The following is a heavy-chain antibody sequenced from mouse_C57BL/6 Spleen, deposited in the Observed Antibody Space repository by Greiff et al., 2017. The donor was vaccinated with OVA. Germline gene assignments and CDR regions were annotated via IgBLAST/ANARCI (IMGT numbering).Heavy chain of an antibody. Sequence: VQLKESGPGLVKPSQSLSLTCSVTGYSITSGYYWNWIRQFPGNKLEWMGYISYDGSNNYNPSLKNRISITRDTSKNQFFLKLNSVTTEDTATYYCAREWIITTVGNYFDYWGQGTTLTVSS. V-gene: IGHV3-6*01. CDR3: AREWIITTVGNYFDY. J-gene: IGHJ2*01. CDR1: GYSITSGYY. CDR2: ISYDGSN. D-gene: IGHD1-1*01.